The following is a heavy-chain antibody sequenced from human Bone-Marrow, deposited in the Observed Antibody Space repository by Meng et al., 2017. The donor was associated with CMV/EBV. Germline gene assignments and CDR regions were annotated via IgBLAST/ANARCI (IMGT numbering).Heavy chain of an antibody. CDR3: ARLNDPSGRDY. CDR1: GFTVSSNY. Sequence: GESLKISCAASGFTVSSNYMSWVRQAPGKGLEWVANIKHDGSEKYYVDSVKGRFTISRDNAKNSLYLQMNSLRAEDTAVYYCARLNDPSGRDYWGQGTLVTVSS. V-gene: IGHV3-7*01. CDR2: IKHDGSEK. J-gene: IGHJ4*02. D-gene: IGHD2-15*01.